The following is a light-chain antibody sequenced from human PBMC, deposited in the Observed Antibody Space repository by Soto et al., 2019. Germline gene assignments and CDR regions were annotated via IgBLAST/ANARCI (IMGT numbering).Light chain of an antibody. V-gene: IGKV3-20*01. Sequence: EVVLTLSPGTLSLSPGESATLSCRASQSVSSNYLAWYQQKPGQAPRLLIYGVSTRATGIPDRFSGSGSGTDFSLTISRLEPEDFALYYCQQYFTSPLTFGGGTKVEIK. CDR1: QSVSSNY. CDR2: GVS. J-gene: IGKJ4*01. CDR3: QQYFTSPLT.